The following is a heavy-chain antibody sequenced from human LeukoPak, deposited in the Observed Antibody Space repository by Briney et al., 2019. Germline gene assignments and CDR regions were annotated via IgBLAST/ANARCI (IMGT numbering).Heavy chain of an antibody. V-gene: IGHV3-7*05. J-gene: IGHJ5*02. Sequence: GGSLRLSCAASGFIFSSYWMGWVRQAPGKGLQWVANIKQDGSEKYYVDSVKGRFTISRDDAKNSLYMQMNILRDDDTAVYYCARVVSATRFDPWGQGTLVTVSS. CDR3: ARVVSATRFDP. D-gene: IGHD2-15*01. CDR1: GFIFSSYW. CDR2: IKQDGSEK.